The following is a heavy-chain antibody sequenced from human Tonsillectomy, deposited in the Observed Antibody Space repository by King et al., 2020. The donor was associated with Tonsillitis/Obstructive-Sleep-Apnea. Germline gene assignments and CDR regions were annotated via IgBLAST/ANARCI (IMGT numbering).Heavy chain of an antibody. CDR1: GFTVSSND. CDR2: IYSGGST. J-gene: IGHJ2*01. Sequence: VQLVESGGGLIQPGGSLRLSCAASGFTVSSNDMSWVRQAPGKGLEWVSVIYSGGSTYYADSVKGRFTTSRDNSKNTLYLQMNSLRAEDTAVYYCARAPLGYESCWYFDLWGRGTLVTVSS. CDR3: ARAPLGYESCWYFDL. V-gene: IGHV3-53*01. D-gene: IGHD3-3*01.